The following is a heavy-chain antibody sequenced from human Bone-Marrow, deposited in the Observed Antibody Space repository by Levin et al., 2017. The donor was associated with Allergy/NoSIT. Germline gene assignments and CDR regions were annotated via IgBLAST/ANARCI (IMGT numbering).Heavy chain of an antibody. J-gene: IGHJ4*02. Sequence: GESLKISCAASGFTFSSYGMHWVRQAPGKGLEWVAVISYDGSNKYYADSVKGRFTISRDNSKNTLYLQMNSLRAEDTAVYYCAKGGYTTVVTPHWGQGTLVTVSS. CDR3: AKGGYTTVVTPH. CDR2: ISYDGSNK. CDR1: GFTFSSYG. D-gene: IGHD4-23*01. V-gene: IGHV3-30*18.